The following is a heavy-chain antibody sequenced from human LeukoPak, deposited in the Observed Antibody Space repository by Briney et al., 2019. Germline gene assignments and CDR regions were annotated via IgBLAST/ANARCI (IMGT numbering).Heavy chain of an antibody. Sequence: PSETLCLTCAVSGVSISSYYWSWVRQPPGKGLEWVGYIYYSGSTNYNPSLKSRVTISVDTSKNQFSLKLSSVTAADTAVYYCARRWIQGMDVWGNGTTVTASS. D-gene: IGHD5-18*01. CDR1: GVSISSYY. CDR3: ARRWIQGMDV. CDR2: IYYSGST. V-gene: IGHV4-59*01. J-gene: IGHJ6*03.